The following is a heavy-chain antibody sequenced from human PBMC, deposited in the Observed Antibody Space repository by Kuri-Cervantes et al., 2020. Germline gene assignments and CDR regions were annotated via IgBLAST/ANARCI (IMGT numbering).Heavy chain of an antibody. Sequence: ASVKVSCKASGYTFSSYGISWVRQAPGQGLEWMGWINPCNGNTNYAQKLQGRVTMTTDTSTSTAYMELRSLRSDDTAVYYCARRGYNNWFDPWGQGTLVTVSS. CDR3: ARRGYNNWFDP. V-gene: IGHV1-18*01. CDR1: GYTFSSYG. D-gene: IGHD5-18*01. J-gene: IGHJ5*02. CDR2: INPCNGNT.